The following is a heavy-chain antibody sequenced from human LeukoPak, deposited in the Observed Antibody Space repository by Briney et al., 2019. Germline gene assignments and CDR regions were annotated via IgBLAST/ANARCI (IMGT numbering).Heavy chain of an antibody. J-gene: IGHJ4*02. D-gene: IGHD5-24*01. V-gene: IGHV1-69*13. CDR1: GGTFSSYA. Sequence: ASVKVSCKASGGTFSSYAISWVRQASGQGLEWMGGIIPIFGTANYAQKFQGRVTITADESTSTAYMELSSLRSEDTAVYYCAREGDRYGLSPQFDYWGQGTLVTVSS. CDR2: IIPIFGTA. CDR3: AREGDRYGLSPQFDY.